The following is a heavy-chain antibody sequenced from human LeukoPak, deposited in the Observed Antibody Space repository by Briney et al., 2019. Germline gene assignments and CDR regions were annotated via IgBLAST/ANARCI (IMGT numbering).Heavy chain of an antibody. CDR1: GFIFSTYG. CDR3: AKDAYGMDV. Sequence: PGGSLRLSCAGSGFIFSTYGMHWVRQAPGKGLEWVAVISYDGTNTYYADSVKGRFTISRDNSKNTLYLQMNTLSAEDTALYRCAKDAYGMDVWSQRTTVTVSS. V-gene: IGHV3-30*18. J-gene: IGHJ6*02. CDR2: ISYDGTNT.